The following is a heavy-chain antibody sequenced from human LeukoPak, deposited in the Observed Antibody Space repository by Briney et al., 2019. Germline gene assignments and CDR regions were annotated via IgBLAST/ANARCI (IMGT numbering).Heavy chain of an antibody. D-gene: IGHD6-19*01. J-gene: IGHJ2*01. V-gene: IGHV1-69*04. Sequence: SVKVSCKGSGYTFTNYAISWVRQAPGQGLEWMGRIIPILGIANYAQKFQGRVTITADKSTSTAYMELSSLRSEDTAVYYCAREVEVAGYWYFDLWGRGTLVTVSS. CDR3: AREVEVAGYWYFDL. CDR1: GYTFTNYA. CDR2: IIPILGIA.